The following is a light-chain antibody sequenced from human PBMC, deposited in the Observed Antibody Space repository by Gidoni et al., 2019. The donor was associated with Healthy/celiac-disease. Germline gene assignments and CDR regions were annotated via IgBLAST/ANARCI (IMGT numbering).Light chain of an antibody. CDR3: QQSYSTPT. Sequence: DIQMTQSPSSLSASVGDRVTIPCRASQSISRHLNWYQQKPGKAPKLLIYAASSLQSGVPSRVSGRGSGTDFTPTISSLQPEDFATYYCQQSYSTPTFGGGTKVEIK. J-gene: IGKJ4*01. CDR2: AAS. CDR1: QSISRH. V-gene: IGKV1-39*01.